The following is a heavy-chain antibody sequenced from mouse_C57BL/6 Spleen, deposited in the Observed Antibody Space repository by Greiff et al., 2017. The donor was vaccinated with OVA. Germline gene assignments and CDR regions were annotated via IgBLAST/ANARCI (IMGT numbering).Heavy chain of an antibody. CDR3: ARQEQAWFAY. CDR2: ISSGGSYT. Sequence: EVQLVESGGDLVKPGGSLKLSCAASGFTFSSYGMSWVRQTPDKRLEWVATISSGGSYTYYPDSVKGRFTISRDNAKNTLYLQMSSLKSEDTDMYYCARQEQAWFAYWGQGTLVTVSA. CDR1: GFTFSSYG. J-gene: IGHJ3*01. V-gene: IGHV5-6*01.